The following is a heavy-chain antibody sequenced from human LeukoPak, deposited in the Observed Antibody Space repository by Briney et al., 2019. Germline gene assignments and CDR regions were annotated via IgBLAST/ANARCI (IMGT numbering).Heavy chain of an antibody. CDR1: GGSISSYY. Sequence: SETLSLTCTVSGGSISSYYWSWIRQPPGKGLEWIGYTYYSGSTNYTPSLKSRVTISVDTSKNQFSLKLSSVTAADTAVYYCARDIPTGYHDYWGQGTLVTVSS. CDR3: ARDIPTGYHDY. CDR2: TYYSGST. J-gene: IGHJ4*02. V-gene: IGHV4-59*01. D-gene: IGHD3-9*01.